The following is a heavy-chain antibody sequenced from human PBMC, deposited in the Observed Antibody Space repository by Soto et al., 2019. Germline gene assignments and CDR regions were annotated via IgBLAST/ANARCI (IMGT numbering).Heavy chain of an antibody. Sequence: GGSLRLSCAASGFTFRSYAMHWVRQAPGKGLEWVAVISYDGSNKYYADSVKGRFTISRDNSKNTLYLQMNSLRAEDTAVYYCARDYDFWSGYSHWGQGTLVTVSS. CDR3: ARDYDFWSGYSH. CDR1: GFTFRSYA. D-gene: IGHD3-3*01. CDR2: ISYDGSNK. J-gene: IGHJ4*02. V-gene: IGHV3-30-3*01.